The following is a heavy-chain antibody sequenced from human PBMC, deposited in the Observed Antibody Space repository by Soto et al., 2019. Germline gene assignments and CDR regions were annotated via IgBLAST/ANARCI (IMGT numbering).Heavy chain of an antibody. Sequence: GSVKVSFKAYGYPFTSHGISLVRQAPGQGLEWIGWISAYNGNTNYAQKLQGRVTMTTDTSTSTAYMELRSLRSDDTAVYYCARDATYSSSWNRYYYYGMDVWGQGTTVTVSS. CDR1: GYPFTSHG. CDR3: ARDATYSSSWNRYYYYGMDV. D-gene: IGHD6-13*01. V-gene: IGHV1-18*04. CDR2: ISAYNGNT. J-gene: IGHJ6*01.